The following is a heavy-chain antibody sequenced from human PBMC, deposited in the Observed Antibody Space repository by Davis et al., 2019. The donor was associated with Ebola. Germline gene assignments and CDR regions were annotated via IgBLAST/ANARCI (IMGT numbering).Heavy chain of an antibody. Sequence: GESLKISCAASGFTFSNYGMSWARQAPGKGLEWVSGISGSGGSTYYADSVKGRFTISRDNSKNTLYLQMNSLRAEDTAVFYCAKRATVTVAGVYYYNAMGVWGKGTTVTVSS. D-gene: IGHD6-19*01. CDR3: AKRATVTVAGVYYYNAMGV. J-gene: IGHJ6*04. V-gene: IGHV3-23*01. CDR1: GFTFSNYG. CDR2: ISGSGGST.